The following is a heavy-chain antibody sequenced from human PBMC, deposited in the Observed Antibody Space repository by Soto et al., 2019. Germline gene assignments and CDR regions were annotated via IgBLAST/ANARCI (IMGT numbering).Heavy chain of an antibody. CDR1: GFSLRSLGMA. CDR2: IYWDDEE. D-gene: IGHD6-6*01. Sequence: QITLKESGPTLLKPTQTLTLTCTFSGFSLRSLGMAVGWIRQPPGRALEWVALIYWDDEERYSPSLQRRLTITKDTSKNHVVLTMTTMDPVDTAKYYCARRYDSSFDFWGQGIPVTVSS. CDR3: ARRYDSSFDF. V-gene: IGHV2-5*02. J-gene: IGHJ4*02.